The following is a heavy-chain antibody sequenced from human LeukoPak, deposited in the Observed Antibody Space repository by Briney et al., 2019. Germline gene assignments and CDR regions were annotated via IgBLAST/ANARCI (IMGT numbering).Heavy chain of an antibody. CDR2: IIPIFGTA. CDR1: GGTFSSYA. V-gene: IGHV1-69*13. J-gene: IGHJ2*01. CDR3: ASENSGYDSWYFDL. Sequence: EASVKVSCKASGGTFSSYAISWVRQAPGQGLEWMGGIIPIFGTANYAQKFQGRVTITADESTSTAYMELSSLRSEDTAVYYCASENSGYDSWYFDLWGRGTLVTVSS. D-gene: IGHD5-12*01.